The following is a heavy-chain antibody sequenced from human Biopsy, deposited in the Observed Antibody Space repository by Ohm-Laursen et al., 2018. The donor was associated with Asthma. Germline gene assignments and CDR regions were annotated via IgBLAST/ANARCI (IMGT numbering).Heavy chain of an antibody. CDR2: ISYDGDTK. Sequence: SLRLSCAASGFTLTTYAIHWVRPALGKGLEWVAVISYDGDTKYSADSVKGRFIVSRDISKNILSLQMNSLRPEDTAVYYCARDVVWFREVGGMDVWGQGTTVTVSS. D-gene: IGHD3-10*01. V-gene: IGHV3-30*03. CDR1: GFTLTTYA. J-gene: IGHJ6*02. CDR3: ARDVVWFREVGGMDV.